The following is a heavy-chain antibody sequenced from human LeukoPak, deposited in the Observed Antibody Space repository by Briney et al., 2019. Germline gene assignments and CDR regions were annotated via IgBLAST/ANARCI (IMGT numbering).Heavy chain of an antibody. D-gene: IGHD3-16*01. CDR2: ISYDGSNK. V-gene: IGHV3-30*18. CDR3: AKRPRFEGSDGWFDP. J-gene: IGHJ5*02. CDR1: GFTLSSYG. Sequence: GSLELSCAAPGFTLSSYGMHRVRQAPGKGLGWVAVISYDGSNKYYADSVKGRFTISRDNSKNTLYLQMNSLRAEDTAVYYCAKRPRFEGSDGWFDPWGQGTLVTVSS.